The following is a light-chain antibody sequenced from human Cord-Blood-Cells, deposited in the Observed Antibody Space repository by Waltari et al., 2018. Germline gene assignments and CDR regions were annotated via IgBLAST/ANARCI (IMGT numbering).Light chain of an antibody. V-gene: IGLV2-8*01. J-gene: IGLJ3*02. CDR3: SSYAGSNRV. CDR2: EVS. CDR1: SSDVGGYNY. Sequence: QSALTQPPSASGSPGQSVTISCTGTSSDVGGYNYVPWYQQHPGKAPNLMIYEVSKRPSGVPDRFSGSKSGTTASLPVSGLQAEDEADYYCSSYAGSNRVFGGGTKLTVL.